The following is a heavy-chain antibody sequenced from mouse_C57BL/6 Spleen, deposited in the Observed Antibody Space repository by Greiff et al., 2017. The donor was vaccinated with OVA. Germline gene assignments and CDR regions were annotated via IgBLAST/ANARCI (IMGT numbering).Heavy chain of an antibody. D-gene: IGHD1-1*01. V-gene: IGHV1-80*01. Sequence: VKLMESGAELVKPGASVKISCKASGYAFSSYWMNWVKQRPGKGLEWIGQIYPGDGDTNYNGKFKGKATLTADKSSSTAYMQLSSLTSEDSAVYFCARGGLRYYFGYWGQGTTLTVSS. CDR1: GYAFSSYW. CDR3: ARGGLRYYFGY. J-gene: IGHJ2*01. CDR2: IYPGDGDT.